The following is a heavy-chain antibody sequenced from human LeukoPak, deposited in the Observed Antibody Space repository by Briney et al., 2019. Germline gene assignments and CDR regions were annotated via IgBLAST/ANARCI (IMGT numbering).Heavy chain of an antibody. V-gene: IGHV3-21*01. J-gene: IGHJ4*02. Sequence: GGSLRLSCVASGHTFSSSTMNWVRQAPGRGLEWVSSISSSSSYIYYADSVKGRFTISRDNAKNSLYLQMNSLRAEDTAVYYCARDNYYYDSSGYYHFDYWGQGTLVTVSS. CDR1: GHTFSSST. CDR3: ARDNYYYDSSGYYHFDY. D-gene: IGHD3-22*01. CDR2: ISSSSSYI.